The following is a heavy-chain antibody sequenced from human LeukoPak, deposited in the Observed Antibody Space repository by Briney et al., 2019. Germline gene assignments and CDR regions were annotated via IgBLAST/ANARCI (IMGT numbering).Heavy chain of an antibody. Sequence: GGSLRLSCAASGFTFSSYWMSWVRQAPGKGLEWVANIKQDGSEKYYVDSVKGRFTISRDNAKNSLYLQVNSLRAEDTAVYYCATTSGTYYYDSSGYYASVQGLFDYWGQGTLVTVSS. CDR1: GFTFSSYW. D-gene: IGHD3-22*01. CDR2: IKQDGSEK. J-gene: IGHJ4*02. V-gene: IGHV3-7*01. CDR3: ATTSGTYYYDSSGYYASVQGLFDY.